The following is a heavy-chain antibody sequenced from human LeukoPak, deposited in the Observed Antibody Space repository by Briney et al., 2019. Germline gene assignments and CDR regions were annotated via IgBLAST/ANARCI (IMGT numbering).Heavy chain of an antibody. V-gene: IGHV1-69*05. CDR1: GGTFSSYA. Sequence: PVKVSCKASGGTFSSYAISWVRQAPGQGLEWMGGIIPIFGTANYAQKFQGRVTITTDETTSTAYMELSSLRSEDTAVYYCASDPSYDFWSGYYYWGQGTLVTVSS. J-gene: IGHJ4*02. CDR3: ASDPSYDFWSGYYY. CDR2: IIPIFGTA. D-gene: IGHD3/OR15-3a*01.